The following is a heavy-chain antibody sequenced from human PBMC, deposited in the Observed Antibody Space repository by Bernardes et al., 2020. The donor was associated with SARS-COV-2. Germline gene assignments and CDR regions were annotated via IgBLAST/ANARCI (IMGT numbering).Heavy chain of an antibody. V-gene: IGHV4-34*01. D-gene: IGHD6-25*01. J-gene: IGHJ4*01. CDR2: INHSGST. CDR3: ARRLQYYFDY. Sequence: SETLSLTCAVYGGSFSGYYWSWIRQPPGKGLEWIGEINHSGSTNYNPSLKSRVTISVDTSKNQFSLKLSSVTAADTAVYYCARRLQYYFDYWGHGTLVTVSS. CDR1: GGSFSGYY.